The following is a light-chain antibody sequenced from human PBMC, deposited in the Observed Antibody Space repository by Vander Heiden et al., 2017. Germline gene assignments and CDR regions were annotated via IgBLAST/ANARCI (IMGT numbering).Light chain of an antibody. CDR3: QQDNTYPWT. Sequence: DIQMTQSPSTLSASVGDRVTITCRASQSISDWLAWYQQKPGKAPNLLIYKASSLQSGVPSRFSGSGSGTEFTLTISSLQPDDFATYYCQQDNTYPWTFGQGTKVEIK. CDR1: QSISDW. J-gene: IGKJ1*01. V-gene: IGKV1-5*03. CDR2: KAS.